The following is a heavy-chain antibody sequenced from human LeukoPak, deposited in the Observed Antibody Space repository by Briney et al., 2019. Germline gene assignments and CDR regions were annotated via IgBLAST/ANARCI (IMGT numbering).Heavy chain of an antibody. V-gene: IGHV4-34*01. CDR3: AGATRQQQLADAFDI. CDR1: GGSFSGYY. D-gene: IGHD6-13*01. CDR2: INHSGST. J-gene: IGHJ3*02. Sequence: SETLSLTCAVYGGSFSGYYWSWIRQPPGKGLEWIGEINHSGSTNYNPSLKSRVTISVDTSKNQFSLKLSSVTAADTAVYYCAGATRQQQLADAFDIWGQGTMVTVSS.